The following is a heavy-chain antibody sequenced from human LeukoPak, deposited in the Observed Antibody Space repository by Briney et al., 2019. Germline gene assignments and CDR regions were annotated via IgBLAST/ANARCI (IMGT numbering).Heavy chain of an antibody. CDR1: GFTFSSYA. J-gene: IGHJ4*02. CDR3: ARVGSYAELDY. Sequence: GGSLRLSCAASGFTFSSYAMHWVRQAPGKGLEYVSAISSNGGSTYYANSVKGRFTISRDNSKNTLYLQMGSPRAEDMAVYYCARVGSYAELDYWGQGTLVTVSS. V-gene: IGHV3-64*01. CDR2: ISSNGGST. D-gene: IGHD1-26*01.